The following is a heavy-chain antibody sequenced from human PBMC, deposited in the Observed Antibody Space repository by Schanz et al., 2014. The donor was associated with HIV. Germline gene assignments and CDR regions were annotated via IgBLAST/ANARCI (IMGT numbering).Heavy chain of an antibody. CDR1: GFTFSSYG. J-gene: IGHJ6*02. D-gene: IGHD3-10*01. CDR3: AKDEYYYGSGSYIYFYYGMDV. V-gene: IGHV3-30*18. Sequence: QVQLVESGGGVVQPGRSLRLSCAASGFTFSSYGMHWVRQAPGKGLEWVAVISYDGSNKYYADSVKGRFTISRDKSKNTLYLEMNSLRADDTAVYYCAKDEYYYGSGSYIYFYYGMDVWGQGTTVTVSS. CDR2: ISYDGSNK.